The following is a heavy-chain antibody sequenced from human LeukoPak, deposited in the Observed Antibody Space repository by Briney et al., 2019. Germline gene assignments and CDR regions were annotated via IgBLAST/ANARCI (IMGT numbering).Heavy chain of an antibody. V-gene: IGHV3-23*01. CDR3: ARAKSMLRLRSSFDF. CDR2: ISGGASNT. CDR1: GFTFSSYA. D-gene: IGHD2-21*02. Sequence: GGSLRLSCAASGFTFSSYAMSWVRQAPGKGLEWISSISGGASNTYYVDSVKGRFTISRDSSNNTLLLQMTSLRVEDTAIYFCARAKSMLRLRSSFDFWGQGALVTVSS. J-gene: IGHJ4*02.